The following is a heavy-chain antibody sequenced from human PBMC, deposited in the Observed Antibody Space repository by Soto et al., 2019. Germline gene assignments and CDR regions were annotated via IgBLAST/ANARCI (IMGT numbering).Heavy chain of an antibody. J-gene: IGHJ4*02. V-gene: IGHV3-53*01. CDR2: LYSGGTT. Sequence: EVQLVESGGGLIQPGGSLRLSCAASGFNFIRKYMMWVRQAPGKGLEWVSILYSGGTTYYADSVKGRFTISRDTSENTLYLQMNSLRAEDTAVYYCARGLYDSGSFYFDFWGQGTLVTVSS. D-gene: IGHD3-10*01. CDR1: GFNFIRKY. CDR3: ARGLYDSGSFYFDF.